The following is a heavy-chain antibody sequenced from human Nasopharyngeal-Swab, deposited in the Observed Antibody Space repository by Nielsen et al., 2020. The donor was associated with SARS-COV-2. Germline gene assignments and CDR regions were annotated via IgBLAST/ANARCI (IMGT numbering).Heavy chain of an antibody. V-gene: IGHV3-64*04. J-gene: IGHJ3*02. CDR3: AKEIAAAGYDAFDI. CDR1: GFTFSDYS. Sequence: GESLKISCSASGFTFSDYSMHWVRQAPGKGLEYVSAISPHGITTYYADSVKGRFTVSRDNSKNTLYLQMNSLRDEDTAVYYCAKEIAAAGYDAFDIWGQGTVVTVSS. D-gene: IGHD6-13*01. CDR2: ISPHGITT.